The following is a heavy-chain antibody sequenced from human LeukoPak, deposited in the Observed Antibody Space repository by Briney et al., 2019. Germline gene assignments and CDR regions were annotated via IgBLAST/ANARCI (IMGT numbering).Heavy chain of an antibody. CDR1: GYTFTSYA. V-gene: IGHV7-4-1*02. Sequence: ASVKVSCKASGYTFTSYAMSWVRQAPGQGLEWMGWINTNTGNPTYAQGFTGRFVFSLDTSVSTAYLQISSLKAEDTAVYYCAGAAGYCSSTSCYKGPYYYYYGMDVWGQGTTVTVSS. CDR3: AGAAGYCSSTSCYKGPYYYYYGMDV. D-gene: IGHD2-2*01. J-gene: IGHJ6*02. CDR2: INTNTGNP.